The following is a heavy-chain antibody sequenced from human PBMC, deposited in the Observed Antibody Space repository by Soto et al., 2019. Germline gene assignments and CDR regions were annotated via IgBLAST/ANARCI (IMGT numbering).Heavy chain of an antibody. CDR1: GYTFTSYY. J-gene: IGHJ5*02. CDR3: ARSYSSGWYGGGFDP. CDR2: INPSGGST. Sequence: PSVKVSCKASGYTFTSYYMHWVRQAPGQGLEWMGIINPSGGSTSYAQKFQGRVTMTRDTSTSTVYMELSSLRSEDTAVYYFARSYSSGWYGGGFDPWGQGTLVTVSS. V-gene: IGHV1-46*03. D-gene: IGHD6-13*01.